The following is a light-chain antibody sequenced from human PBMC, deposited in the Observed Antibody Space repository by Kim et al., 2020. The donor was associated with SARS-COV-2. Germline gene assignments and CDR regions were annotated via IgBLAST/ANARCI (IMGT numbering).Light chain of an antibody. V-gene: IGKV3-11*01. CDR2: YAS. CDR1: HNIGIN. J-gene: IGKJ2*03. CDR3: QQRSSWPPYS. Sequence: LSPGEGATLSCRASHNIGINLAWYQQKRGQAPRLLIYYASTRATGIPARFSGSGSGTDFTLTISNLEPEDFAVYYCQQRSSWPPYSFGQGTKLEI.